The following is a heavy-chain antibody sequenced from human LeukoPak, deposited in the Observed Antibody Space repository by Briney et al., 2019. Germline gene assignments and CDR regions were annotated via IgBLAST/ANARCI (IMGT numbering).Heavy chain of an antibody. J-gene: IGHJ3*02. CDR3: ARGFLVRGADAFDI. Sequence: GASVKVSCKASGYTFTNYYMHWVRRAPGQGLEWMGWINPNSGGINYAQKLQGRVTMTRDTSISTAYMELSRLRSDDTAVYYCARGFLVRGADAFDIWGQGTMVTVSS. D-gene: IGHD3-10*01. CDR2: INPNSGGI. V-gene: IGHV1-2*02. CDR1: GYTFTNYY.